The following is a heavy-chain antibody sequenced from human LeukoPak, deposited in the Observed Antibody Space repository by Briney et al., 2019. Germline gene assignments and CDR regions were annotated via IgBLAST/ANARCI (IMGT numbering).Heavy chain of an antibody. D-gene: IGHD3-3*01. CDR2: ITNDGGTT. CDR3: ARVDDFTYDV. J-gene: IGHJ1*01. V-gene: IGHV3-64*01. Sequence: PGGSLRLSCAASGFSFGSYAMHWVRQAPGKGLEYVSAITNDGGTTFYANSVEGRFTISRDNSKNTLFLQMGSLRPEDMAVYYCARVDDFTYDVWGQGILVTVSS. CDR1: GFSFGSYA.